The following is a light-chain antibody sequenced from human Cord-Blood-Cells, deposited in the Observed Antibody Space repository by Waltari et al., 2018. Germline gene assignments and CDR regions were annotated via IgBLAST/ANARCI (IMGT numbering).Light chain of an antibody. CDR1: SSDVGGYNY. Sequence: QSALTQPASVSGSPGQSITISCTGTSSDVGGYNYVSWFQQLPGKAPTLMIYDVIKRPSGVSNRVSGSKSGNTACLTSSGLQAEDEADYYCSSYTSGSTLVFGGGTKLTVL. CDR3: SSYTSGSTLV. J-gene: IGLJ2*01. CDR2: DVI. V-gene: IGLV2-14*01.